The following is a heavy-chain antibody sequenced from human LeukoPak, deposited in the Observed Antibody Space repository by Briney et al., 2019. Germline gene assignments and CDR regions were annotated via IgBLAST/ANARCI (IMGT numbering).Heavy chain of an antibody. V-gene: IGHV3-53*01. CDR1: GFTVSFNY. Sequence: HAGGSLRLSCAASGFTVSFNYMSWVRQAPGKGLEWISVIYSGGSTYYADSVKGRFTISRDDSKDTLYLQMNSLRAEDTAIYYCARAQWRTYSYYYMDVWGKGTTVTVSS. CDR3: ARAQWRTYSYYYMDV. D-gene: IGHD6-19*01. CDR2: IYSGGST. J-gene: IGHJ6*03.